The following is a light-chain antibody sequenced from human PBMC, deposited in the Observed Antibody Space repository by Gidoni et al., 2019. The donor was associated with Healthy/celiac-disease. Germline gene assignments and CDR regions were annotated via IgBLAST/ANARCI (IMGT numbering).Light chain of an antibody. CDR1: QGMSSY. CDR3: QQYYSFPRT. V-gene: IGKV1D-8*01. J-gene: IGKJ1*01. CDR2: AAS. Sequence: VIWMTQSPSLLSASTGDRVTHSCRMSQGMSSYLAWYHQKPGQAPELLIDAASTLQSGFPSRFSGSVSATDFTLTISCLQSEDFVTYYCQQYYSFPRTFGQWTKVEIK.